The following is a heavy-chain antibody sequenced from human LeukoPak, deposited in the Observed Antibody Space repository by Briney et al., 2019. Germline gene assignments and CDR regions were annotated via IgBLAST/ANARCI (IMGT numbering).Heavy chain of an antibody. CDR2: IIPIFGTA. D-gene: IGHD5-24*01. V-gene: IGHV1-69*13. CDR3: ARVQQATTLTYYYYGMDV. CDR1: GGTFSSYA. J-gene: IGHJ6*02. Sequence: SVKVSCKASGGTFSSYAISWVRQAPGQGLEWMGGIIPIFGTANYAQKFQGRVTITADESTSTAYMELSSLRSEDTAVYYCARVQQATTLTYYYYGMDVWGQGTTVTASS.